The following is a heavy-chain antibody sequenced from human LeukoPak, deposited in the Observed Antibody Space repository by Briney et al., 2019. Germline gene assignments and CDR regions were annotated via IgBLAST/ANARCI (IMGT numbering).Heavy chain of an antibody. V-gene: IGHV4-59*12. CDR3: ARGKGVTTLFDY. CDR2: IYHSGST. J-gene: IGHJ4*02. Sequence: SKTLSLTCTVSGGSISSYYWSWIRQPPGKGLEWIGYIYHSGSTYYNPSLKSRVTISVDRSKNQFSLKLSSVTAADTAVYYCARGKGVTTLFDYWGQGTLVTVSS. D-gene: IGHD4-11*01. CDR1: GGSISSYY.